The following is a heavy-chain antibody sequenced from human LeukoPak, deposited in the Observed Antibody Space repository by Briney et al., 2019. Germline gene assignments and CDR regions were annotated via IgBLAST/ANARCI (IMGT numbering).Heavy chain of an antibody. J-gene: IGHJ4*02. CDR1: GGSFSGYY. D-gene: IGHD4-17*01. V-gene: IGHV3-66*01. CDR2: IYSGGGT. Sequence: PSETLSLTCAVYGGSFSGYYWSWIRQPPGKGLEWVSLIYSGGGTSYADSVKGRFTISRDNSKNTLYLQMNSLRAEDTAVYYCATYPTTVNYWGQGTLVTVSS. CDR3: ATYPTTVNY.